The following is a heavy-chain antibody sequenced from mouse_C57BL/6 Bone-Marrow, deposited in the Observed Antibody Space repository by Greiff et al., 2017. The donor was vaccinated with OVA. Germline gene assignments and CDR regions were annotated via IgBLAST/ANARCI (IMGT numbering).Heavy chain of an antibody. Sequence: VQLKESGPGLVKPSQSLSLTCSVTGYSITSGYYWNWIRQFPGNKLEWMGYISYDGSNNYNPSLKNRISITRDTSKNQFFLKLNSVTTEDTATYYCASDGYYVGWYFDVWGTGTTVTVSS. V-gene: IGHV3-6*01. CDR3: ASDGYYVGWYFDV. J-gene: IGHJ1*03. CDR2: ISYDGSN. CDR1: GYSITSGYY. D-gene: IGHD2-3*01.